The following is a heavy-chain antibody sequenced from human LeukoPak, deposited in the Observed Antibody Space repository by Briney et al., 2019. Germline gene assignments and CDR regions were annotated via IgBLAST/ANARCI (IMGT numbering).Heavy chain of an antibody. Sequence: KPSETLSLTCTVSGGSISSYYWSWIRQPPGKGLEWIGEINHSGSTNYNPSLKSRVTISLDTSKNQFSLKLSSVTAADTAVYYCARQQLAGGYYYYAMDVWGQGTTVTVSS. CDR3: ARQQLAGGYYYYAMDV. J-gene: IGHJ6*02. V-gene: IGHV4-34*01. D-gene: IGHD6-13*01. CDR1: GGSISSYY. CDR2: INHSGST.